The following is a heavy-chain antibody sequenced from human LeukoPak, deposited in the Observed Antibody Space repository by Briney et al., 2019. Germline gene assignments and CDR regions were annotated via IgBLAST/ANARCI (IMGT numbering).Heavy chain of an antibody. CDR2: INPPSGVP. CDR1: GYTFTGQF. V-gene: IGHV1-2*02. D-gene: IGHD6-19*01. CDR3: ARSGFSTGFYLDF. Sequence: GASVKVSCKASGYTFTGQFIHWLRPAPGEGLEWMGWINPPSGVPHYAQKFQDTVTLTRDTSTGTAYMELHRLQSDDTAVYYCARSGFSTGFYLDFWGQGTLISVSS. J-gene: IGHJ4*02.